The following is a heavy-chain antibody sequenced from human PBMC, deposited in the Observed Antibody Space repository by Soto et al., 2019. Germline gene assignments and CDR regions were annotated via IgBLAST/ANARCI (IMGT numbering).Heavy chain of an antibody. J-gene: IGHJ6*02. Sequence: GGSLRLSCGACGFTFCSYAMSWVRQAPGKGLEWVSGISGSGGSTNYADSVKGRFTISRDNSKNTLYLQMNSLRAEDTAVYYCAKGGSIAARTAYYYGMDVWGQGTTVTVSS. CDR3: AKGGSIAARTAYYYGMDV. D-gene: IGHD6-6*01. V-gene: IGHV3-23*01. CDR2: ISGSGGST. CDR1: GFTFCSYA.